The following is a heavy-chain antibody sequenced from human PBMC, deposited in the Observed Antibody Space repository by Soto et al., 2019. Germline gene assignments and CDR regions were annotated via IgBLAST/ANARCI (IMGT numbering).Heavy chain of an antibody. D-gene: IGHD6-13*01. V-gene: IGHV3-53*04. J-gene: IGHJ4*02. CDR2: IYSGGST. Sequence: GGSLRLSCAASGFTVSSNYMSWVRQAPGKGLEWFSVIYSGGSTYYADSVKGRFTISRHNSKNTLYLQMNSLRAEDTAVYYCARGSSWRLDYWGLGTLVTVSS. CDR3: ARGSSWRLDY. CDR1: GFTVSSNY.